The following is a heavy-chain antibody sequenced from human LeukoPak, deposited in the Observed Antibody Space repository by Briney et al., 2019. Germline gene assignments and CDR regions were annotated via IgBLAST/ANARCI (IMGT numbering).Heavy chain of an antibody. CDR2: ITGSSNFI. J-gene: IGHJ4*02. Sequence: GGSLRLSCATSGFIFSTYSLNWVRQAPGKGLEWVSSITGSSNFIYYADSAKGRFTISRDNAKNSLFLQMNSLRAEDTAMYYCARSEDYCSGGSCYAHWGQGILVTVSS. CDR1: GFIFSTYS. D-gene: IGHD2-15*01. V-gene: IGHV3-21*06. CDR3: ARSEDYCSGGSCYAH.